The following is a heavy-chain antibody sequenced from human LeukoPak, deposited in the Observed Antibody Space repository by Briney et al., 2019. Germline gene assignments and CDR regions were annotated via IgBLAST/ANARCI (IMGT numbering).Heavy chain of an antibody. CDR2: IYHSGST. Sequence: PSETLSLTCAVSGGSISSGGYSWSWIRQPPGKGLERIGYIYHSGSTYYNPSLKSRVTISVDRSKNQFSLKLSSVTAADTAVYYCASTYTGYSSSWYEAPYFDYWGQGTLVTVSS. J-gene: IGHJ4*02. V-gene: IGHV4-30-2*01. D-gene: IGHD6-13*01. CDR1: GGSISSGGYS. CDR3: ASTYTGYSSSWYEAPYFDY.